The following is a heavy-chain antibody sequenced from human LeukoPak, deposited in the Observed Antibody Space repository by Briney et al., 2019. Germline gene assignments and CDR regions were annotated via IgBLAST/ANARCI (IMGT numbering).Heavy chain of an antibody. V-gene: IGHV4-59*08. Sequence: PSETLSLTCTVSGGPISSYQWSWIRQPPGKGLEWIGYIYYTGSTNYHPSLKSRITISLDTSKNQFSLKLSSVTAADTAVYYCARRAYNWGAFDIWGQGTMVTVSS. CDR1: GGPISSYQ. D-gene: IGHD5-24*01. CDR2: IYYTGST. J-gene: IGHJ3*02. CDR3: ARRAYNWGAFDI.